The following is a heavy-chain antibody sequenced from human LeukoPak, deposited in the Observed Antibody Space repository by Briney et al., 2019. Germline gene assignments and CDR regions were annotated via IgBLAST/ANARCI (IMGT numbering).Heavy chain of an antibody. V-gene: IGHV1-8*03. CDR3: ARGTVAAQPFDY. Sequence: ASVKVSCKASGYTFTSYDINWVRQATGQGLEWMGWMNPNSGNTGYAQKFQGRVTITRNTSISTAYMELSSLRSEDTAVYYCARGTVAAQPFDYWGQGTLVTVSS. CDR1: GYTFTSYD. CDR2: MNPNSGNT. J-gene: IGHJ4*02. D-gene: IGHD6-25*01.